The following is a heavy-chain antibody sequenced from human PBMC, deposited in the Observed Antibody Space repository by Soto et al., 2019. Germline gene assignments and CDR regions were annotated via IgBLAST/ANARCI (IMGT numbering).Heavy chain of an antibody. V-gene: IGHV3-23*01. CDR3: ANHKETYYDSSGSV. CDR1: GFPFDGHA. Sequence: GSLRLSCAASGFPFDGHAMSWVRQGPGKGLELVSSINNSGGITYSADSVKGPLTIFRDTSTNTLYLQMNRLRAEDTGVYYCANHKETYYDSSGSVWGQGTPVTVSS. CDR2: INNSGGIT. J-gene: IGHJ4*02. D-gene: IGHD3-22*01.